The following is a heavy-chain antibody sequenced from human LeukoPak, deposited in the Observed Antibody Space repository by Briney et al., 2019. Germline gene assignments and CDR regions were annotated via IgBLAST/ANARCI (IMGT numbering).Heavy chain of an antibody. J-gene: IGHJ4*02. V-gene: IGHV3-21*01. CDR3: ARDPSEASHPYYFDY. CDR2: ISSSGTYL. Sequence: GGSLRLSCTASTFTFSTYSMNWVRQAPGKGLEWVSSISSSGTYLYYADSVKGRFTISRDNAKNSLTLQMNSLRVEDTAVYYCARDPSEASHPYYFDYWGQGTMVTVSS. D-gene: IGHD2-2*01. CDR1: TFTFSTYS.